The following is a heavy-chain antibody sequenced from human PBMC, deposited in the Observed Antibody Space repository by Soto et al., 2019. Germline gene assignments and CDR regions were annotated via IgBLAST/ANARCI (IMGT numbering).Heavy chain of an antibody. V-gene: IGHV1-18*01. CDR3: AREVAGAWGQFDY. D-gene: IGHD6-19*01. J-gene: IGHJ4*02. CDR1: GYTFSKYG. CDR2: ISGYNGNT. Sequence: QVQLVQSGAEVKKPGASVKVSCKASGYTFSKYGITWVRQAPGQGLEWMGWISGYNGNTNYAQNLQGRVTMTTDTSTGTAYMELRSLRSDDTALYYCAREVAGAWGQFDYWGLGTLVTVSS.